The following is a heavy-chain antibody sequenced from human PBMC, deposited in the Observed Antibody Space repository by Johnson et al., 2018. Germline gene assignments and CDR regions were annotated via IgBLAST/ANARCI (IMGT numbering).Heavy chain of an antibody. CDR3: ARELPSSGSYFARGYYYGMDV. D-gene: IGHD1-26*01. J-gene: IGHJ6*02. Sequence: QVQLVQSGAEVKKPGASVKVSCKASGYTFTSYDINWVRQAPGQGLEWMGWISAYNGHTNFAQNLQGRVTMTTDTSTSTAYMELRGLRSDDTAVYYCARELPSSGSYFARGYYYGMDVWGHGTTVTVSS. CDR1: GYTFTSYD. V-gene: IGHV1-18*01. CDR2: ISAYNGHT.